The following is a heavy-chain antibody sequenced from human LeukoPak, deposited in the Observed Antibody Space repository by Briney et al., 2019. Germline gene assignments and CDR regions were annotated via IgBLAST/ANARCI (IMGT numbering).Heavy chain of an antibody. CDR1: GFTFSNYA. CDR2: ISYDDTNK. V-gene: IGHV3-30*04. CDR3: ARGLSQWLTRHAFDI. D-gene: IGHD6-19*01. Sequence: GGSLRLSCAASGFTFSNYALHWVGQAPGKGREWGAVISYDDTNKYYVDCVKGRFTIYRDNSKNTLYLQMNSLRAEDTAVYYCARGLSQWLTRHAFDIWGQGTMVTVSS. J-gene: IGHJ3*02.